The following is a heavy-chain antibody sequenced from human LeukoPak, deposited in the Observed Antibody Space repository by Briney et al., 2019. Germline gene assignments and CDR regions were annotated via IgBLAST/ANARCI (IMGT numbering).Heavy chain of an antibody. Sequence: GGSLRPSCAASGFSFRDYYMSWIRQAPGKGLEWVSFISTDSVFTNYADPVKGRFTVSRDNAKNSLYLQLNSLRAEDTAVYYCARESHGTGDQWGQGTLVTVSS. V-gene: IGHV3-11*05. CDR1: GFSFRDYY. CDR3: ARESHGTGDQ. J-gene: IGHJ4*02. D-gene: IGHD3-10*01. CDR2: ISTDSVFT.